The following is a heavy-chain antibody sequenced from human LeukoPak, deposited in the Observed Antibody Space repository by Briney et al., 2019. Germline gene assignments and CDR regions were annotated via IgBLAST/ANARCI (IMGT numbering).Heavy chain of an antibody. CDR3: AKAYGYGGPGDY. CDR2: IIPILGIA. J-gene: IGHJ4*02. Sequence: SVKVSCKASGGTFSSYAISWVRQAPGQGLEWMGRIIPILGIANYAQKFQGRVTITADKSTSTAYMELSSLRAEDTAVYYCAKAYGYGGPGDYWGQGTLVTVSS. V-gene: IGHV1-69*04. D-gene: IGHD3-16*01. CDR1: GGTFSSYA.